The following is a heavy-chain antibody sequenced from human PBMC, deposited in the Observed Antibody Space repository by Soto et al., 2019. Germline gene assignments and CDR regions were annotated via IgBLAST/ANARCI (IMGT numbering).Heavy chain of an antibody. J-gene: IGHJ4*02. V-gene: IGHV3-30-3*01. CDR2: ISYDGSNK. D-gene: IGHD3-16*01. CDR1: AFTFTSYA. CDR3: ARGGDTISDSFDD. Sequence: PGGSLRLSCAASAFTFTSYAMHWGLQAPGKGLDGVAVISYDGSNKYYADALKGRFTISIDNSKTTLYLQLNSLRAEDKAVYYCARGGDTISDSFDDWGQGTMVTVSS.